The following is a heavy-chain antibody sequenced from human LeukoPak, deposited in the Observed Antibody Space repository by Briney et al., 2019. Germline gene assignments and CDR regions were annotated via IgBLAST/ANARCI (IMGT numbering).Heavy chain of an antibody. J-gene: IGHJ6*02. CDR1: EFTFSNYW. V-gene: IGHV3-11*01. CDR3: AREVSSGHYGMDV. CDR2: ISSSGSTI. D-gene: IGHD6-19*01. Sequence: PGGSLRLSCEASEFTFSNYWMSWVRQAPGKGLERVSYISSSGSTIYYADSVKGRFTISRDNAKNSLYLQMNSLRAEDTAVYYCAREVSSGHYGMDVWGQGTTVTVSS.